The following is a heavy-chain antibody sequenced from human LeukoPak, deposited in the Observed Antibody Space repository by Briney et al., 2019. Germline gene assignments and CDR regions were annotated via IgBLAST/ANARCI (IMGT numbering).Heavy chain of an antibody. D-gene: IGHD3-10*01. V-gene: IGHV4-59*12. Sequence: SETLSLTCTVSGGSIGTYYWSWIRQPPGKGLEWIGYIYYSGSTNYNPSLKSRVTMSVDTSKNQFSLKLSSVTAADTAVYYCARVTMVRGVISGMDVWGQGTTVTVSS. J-gene: IGHJ6*02. CDR3: ARVTMVRGVISGMDV. CDR1: GGSIGTYY. CDR2: IYYSGST.